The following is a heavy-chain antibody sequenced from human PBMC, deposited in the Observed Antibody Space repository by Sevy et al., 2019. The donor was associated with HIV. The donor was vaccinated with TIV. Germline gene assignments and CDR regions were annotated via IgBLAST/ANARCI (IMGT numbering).Heavy chain of an antibody. J-gene: IGHJ6*01. Sequence: GGSLRLSCAASGFNFRSFAMHWVRQAPGKGLEWVAVISYDGSNKYYADSVKGRFTISRDNSQNTLYLQMNSLRPEDTAVYFCARDVDTSMLTGYYSYGMDLWGQGTTVTVSS. CDR1: GFNFRSFA. V-gene: IGHV3-30-3*01. D-gene: IGHD5-18*01. CDR2: ISYDGSNK. CDR3: ARDVDTSMLTGYYSYGMDL.